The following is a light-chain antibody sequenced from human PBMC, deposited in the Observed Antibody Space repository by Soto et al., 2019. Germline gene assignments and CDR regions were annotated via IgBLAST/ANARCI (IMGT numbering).Light chain of an antibody. CDR1: GSNIGTNT. J-gene: IGLJ2*01. CDR2: NNN. CDR3: AAWDDNLRGPI. V-gene: IGLV1-44*01. Sequence: VLTQPPSASGAPGQRVALSCSGGGSNIGTNTVNWYQRVPGTAPKLLIHNNNQRPSGVPDRFSGSKSGTSASLAISGLQSADEADYFCAAWDDNLRGPIFGGGTKLTVL.